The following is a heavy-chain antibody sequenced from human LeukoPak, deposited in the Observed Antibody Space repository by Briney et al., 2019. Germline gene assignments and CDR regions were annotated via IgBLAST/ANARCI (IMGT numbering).Heavy chain of an antibody. CDR3: ARDNNSSSWPH. CDR1: GGSFSGYY. D-gene: IGHD6-13*01. Sequence: PSETLSLTCAVYGGSFSGYYWSWIRQPPGKGLEWIGEINHSGSTNYNPSLKSRVTISVDTSKKQFSLKLISVTAADTAVYYCARDNNSSSWPHWGQGTLVTVSS. CDR2: INHSGST. V-gene: IGHV4-34*01. J-gene: IGHJ4*02.